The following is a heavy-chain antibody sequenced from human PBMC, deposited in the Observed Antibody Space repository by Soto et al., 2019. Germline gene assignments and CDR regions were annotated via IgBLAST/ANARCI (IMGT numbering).Heavy chain of an antibody. CDR1: GGTFSSYA. Sequence: QVQLVQSGAEVKKPGSSVKVSCKASGGTFSSYAISWVRQAPGQGLEWMGGIIPIFGTANYAQKFQGRVTITEDESTSTAYMELSSLRSEDTAVYYCARAYYYDSSGYARGGYFDYWGQGTLVTVSS. CDR2: IIPIFGTA. CDR3: ARAYYYDSSGYARGGYFDY. D-gene: IGHD3-22*01. J-gene: IGHJ4*02. V-gene: IGHV1-69*01.